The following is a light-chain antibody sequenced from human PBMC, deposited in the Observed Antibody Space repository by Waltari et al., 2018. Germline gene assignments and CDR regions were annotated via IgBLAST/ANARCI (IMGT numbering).Light chain of an antibody. CDR2: AVS. J-gene: IGLJ2*01. Sequence: QSALTQPPSASGSPGQSVTISCTGTSSDVGSYNYVSWFQQHPGKAPKLTIYAVSKRPSGVPDRFAGSTSCNTASLAVSGLQAEDEADYYCSSYAASNNFQVVFGGGTTLTVL. CDR3: SSYAASNNFQVV. V-gene: IGLV2-8*01. CDR1: SSDVGSYNY.